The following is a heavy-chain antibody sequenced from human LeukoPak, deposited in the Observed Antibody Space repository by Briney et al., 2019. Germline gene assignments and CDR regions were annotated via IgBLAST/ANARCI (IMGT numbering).Heavy chain of an antibody. Sequence: GGSLRLSCAASGFTFSSYSMNWVRQAPGKGLEWVSSISSSSSYIYYADSVKGRFTISRDNAKNSLYLQMNSLRAEDTAVYYCARGGGGSYSIDYWGQGTLVTVSS. J-gene: IGHJ4*02. CDR3: ARGGGGSYSIDY. V-gene: IGHV3-21*01. CDR2: ISSSSSYI. D-gene: IGHD1-26*01. CDR1: GFTFSSYS.